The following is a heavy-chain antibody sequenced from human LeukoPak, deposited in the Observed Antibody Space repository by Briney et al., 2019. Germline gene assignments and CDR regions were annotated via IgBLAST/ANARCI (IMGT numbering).Heavy chain of an antibody. CDR1: GGSISNYY. V-gene: IGHV4-59*08. CDR2: INYSGST. Sequence: SETLSLTCTVSGGSISNYYWSWIRQPPGKGLEWIGDINYSGSTNYNPSLKSRVTISIDTSKNQFSLKLSSVTAADTAVYYCARLDWYYYDSSGYWDDWGQGTLVTVSS. D-gene: IGHD3-22*01. J-gene: IGHJ4*02. CDR3: ARLDWYYYDSSGYWDD.